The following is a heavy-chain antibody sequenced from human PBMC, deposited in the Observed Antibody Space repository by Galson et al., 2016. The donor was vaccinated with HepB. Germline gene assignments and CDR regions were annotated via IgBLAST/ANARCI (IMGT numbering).Heavy chain of an antibody. D-gene: IGHD2-15*01. J-gene: IGHJ4*02. CDR2: ITSNGRNT. CDR1: GFTFSYYA. CDR3: ARKTDSVGGGDY. V-gene: IGHV3-64*04. Sequence: SPRLSCAASGFTFSYYAMHWVRQAPGKGLEYISGITSNGRNTYYADFVKGRFTISRDDSKNTLYLQMNSLRAEDTAVYYCARKTDSVGGGDYWGQGTLVTVSS.